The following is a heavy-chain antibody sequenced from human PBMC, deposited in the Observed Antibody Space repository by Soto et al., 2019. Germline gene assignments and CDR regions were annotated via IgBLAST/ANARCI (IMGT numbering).Heavy chain of an antibody. V-gene: IGHV4-34*01. CDR2: INHSGST. D-gene: IGHD1-1*01. CDR3: VRGDNGNFRMIY. CDR1: GGSFSGYY. J-gene: IGHJ4*02. Sequence: SETLSLSCAVYGGSFSGYYWSWIRQPPGKGLEWIGEINHSGSTNYNPSLKSRVTISVDTSKNQFSLKLSSVTAADTAVYYCVRGDNGNFRMIYWGQGTLVTVSS.